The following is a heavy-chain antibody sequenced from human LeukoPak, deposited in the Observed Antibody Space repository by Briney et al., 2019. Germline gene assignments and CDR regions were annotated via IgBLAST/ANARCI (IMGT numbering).Heavy chain of an antibody. Sequence: GGSLRLSCAASGFTFSDYSMNWVRQAPGGGLEWVSSINPSSNYIYYAGSMKGRFTISRDNAKNSLYLQMNSLRVEDTAVYYCARGGGDFDFWGQGTLVTVSS. CDR2: INPSSNYI. CDR3: ARGGGDFDF. D-gene: IGHD2-21*01. V-gene: IGHV3-21*01. CDR1: GFTFSDYS. J-gene: IGHJ4*02.